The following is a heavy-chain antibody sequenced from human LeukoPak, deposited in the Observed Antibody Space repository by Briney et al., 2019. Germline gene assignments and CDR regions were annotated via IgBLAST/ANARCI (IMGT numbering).Heavy chain of an antibody. J-gene: IGHJ4*02. CDR2: INPNSGGT. D-gene: IGHD3-10*01. Sequence: ASVKVSCKASGYTFTGYYMHWVRQAPGQGLEWMGWINPNSGGTNYAQKFQGRVTMTRDTSINTAYMDLSRLRSDDTAVYYCARTGSYVSGSYDYWGQGTLVTVSS. V-gene: IGHV1-2*02. CDR1: GYTFTGYY. CDR3: ARTGSYVSGSYDY.